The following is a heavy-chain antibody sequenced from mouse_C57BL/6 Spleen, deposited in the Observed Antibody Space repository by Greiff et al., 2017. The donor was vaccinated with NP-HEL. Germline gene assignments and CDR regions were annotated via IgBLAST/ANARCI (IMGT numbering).Heavy chain of an antibody. CDR3: ASYYYGSSWYFDV. J-gene: IGHJ1*03. CDR1: GFSLTSYG. V-gene: IGHV2-2*01. CDR2: IWSGGST. D-gene: IGHD1-1*01. Sequence: VQLQQSGPGLVQPSQSLSITCTVSGFSLTSYGVHWVRQSPGKGLEWLGVIWSGGSTDYNAAFISRLSISKDNSKSQVFFKMNSLQADDTAIYYCASYYYGSSWYFDVWGTGTTVTVSS.